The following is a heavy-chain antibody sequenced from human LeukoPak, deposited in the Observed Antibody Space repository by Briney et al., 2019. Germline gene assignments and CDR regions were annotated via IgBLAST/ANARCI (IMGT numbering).Heavy chain of an antibody. CDR1: GFTFSSYA. CDR2: ISHDGDTK. J-gene: IGHJ4*02. Sequence: PGGSLRLSCAASGFTFSSYAMHWVRQAPGKGPEWVTVISHDGDTKYYAESVKGRFTISRDNSKNTLYLQMRSLRVGDTAMYYCARDPIPGASDYFDHWGQGTLVTVSS. V-gene: IGHV3-30-3*01. CDR3: ARDPIPGASDYFDH.